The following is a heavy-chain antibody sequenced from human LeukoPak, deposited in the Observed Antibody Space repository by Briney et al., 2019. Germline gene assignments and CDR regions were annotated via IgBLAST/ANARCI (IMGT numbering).Heavy chain of an antibody. CDR2: INHSGST. J-gene: IGHJ6*03. CDR1: GGSFSGYY. D-gene: IGHD3-16*01. Sequence: NPSETLSLTCAVYGGSFSGYYWSWIRQPPGKGLEWIGEINHSGSTNYNPSLKSRVTISVDASKNQFSLKLSSVTAADTAVCYCARGLPNWGAYYYYYMDVWGKGTTVTVSS. CDR3: ARGLPNWGAYYYYYMDV. V-gene: IGHV4-34*01.